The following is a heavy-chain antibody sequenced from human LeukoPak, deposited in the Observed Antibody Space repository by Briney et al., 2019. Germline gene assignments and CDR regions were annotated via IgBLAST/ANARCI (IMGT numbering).Heavy chain of an antibody. CDR2: IYSGGST. CDR3: AAPLTVIPY. J-gene: IGHJ4*02. CDR1: GFTFSTYA. V-gene: IGHV3-66*01. D-gene: IGHD4-17*01. Sequence: GGSLRLSCAASGFTFSTYAMTWVRQVSGKGLEWVSVIYSGGSTYYTDSVQGRFSISRDNSQNTLYLQMNSLRAEDTAVYYCAAPLTVIPYWGQGTLVTVSS.